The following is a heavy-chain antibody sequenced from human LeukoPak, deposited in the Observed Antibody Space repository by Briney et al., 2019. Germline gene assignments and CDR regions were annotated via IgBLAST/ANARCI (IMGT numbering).Heavy chain of an antibody. J-gene: IGHJ6*03. D-gene: IGHD6-19*01. Sequence: SETLSLTCAVYGGSFSGYYWSWIRQPPGKGLEWIGEINHSGSTNYNPSLRSRVTISVDTSKNQFSLKLSSVTAADTAVYYCATQGGAGTLYYYYVDVWGKGTTVTVSS. CDR2: INHSGST. CDR3: ATQGGAGTLYYYYVDV. CDR1: GGSFSGYY. V-gene: IGHV4-34*01.